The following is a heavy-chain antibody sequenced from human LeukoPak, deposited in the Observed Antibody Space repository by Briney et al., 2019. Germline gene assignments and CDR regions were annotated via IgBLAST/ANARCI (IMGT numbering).Heavy chain of an antibody. CDR2: ISSSGSTI. D-gene: IGHD3-22*01. V-gene: IGHV3-48*03. Sequence: GGSLRLSCAASGFTFSSYEMNWVRQAPGKGLEWVSYISSSGSTIYYADSVKGRFTISRDNSKNTLYLQMNSLRAEDTAVYYCAKADYYDSSGYYYGGVSVDYWGQGTLVTVSS. CDR3: AKADYYDSSGYYYGGVSVDY. CDR1: GFTFSSYE. J-gene: IGHJ4*02.